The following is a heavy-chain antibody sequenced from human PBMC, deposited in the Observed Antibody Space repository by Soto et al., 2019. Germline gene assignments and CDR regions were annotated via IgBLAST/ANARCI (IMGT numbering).Heavy chain of an antibody. V-gene: IGHV1-24*01. Sequence: WASVKLSCKVSGYTLTELSMHWVRQAPGKGLEWMGGFDPEDGETIYAQKFQGRVTMTEDTSTDTAYMELSSLRYDDTAVYYYVRGGFLSHDHVIIAPATLGFDPWGQGSMVIVSS. D-gene: IGHD6-25*01. CDR3: VRGGFLSHDHVIIAPATLGFDP. CDR1: GYTLTELS. CDR2: FDPEDGET. J-gene: IGHJ5*02.